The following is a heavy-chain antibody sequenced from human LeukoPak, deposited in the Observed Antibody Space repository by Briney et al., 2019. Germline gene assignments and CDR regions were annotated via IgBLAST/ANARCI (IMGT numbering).Heavy chain of an antibody. V-gene: IGHV3-21*01. J-gene: IGHJ6*02. CDR2: ISSSSSYI. Sequence: GGSLRLSCAASGFTFSSYSMNWVRQAPGTGLEWVSSISSSSSYIYYADSVKGRFTISRDNAKNSLYLQMNSLRAEDTAVYYCAREALWFGELFGYYYYYGMDVWGQGTTVTVSS. CDR3: AREALWFGELFGYYYYYGMDV. CDR1: GFTFSSYS. D-gene: IGHD3-10*01.